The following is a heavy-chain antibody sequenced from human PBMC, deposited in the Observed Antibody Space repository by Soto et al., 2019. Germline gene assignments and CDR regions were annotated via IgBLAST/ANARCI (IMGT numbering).Heavy chain of an antibody. J-gene: IGHJ3*02. Sequence: GESLKISCKGSGYSLNTYWIGWVRQMPGIGLEWMGIIYPGNSDTRLSPSFQGQVTISADKSISTAYLQWSSLRASDTAIYYCAQSNNAYCGGDCYSGAFHIWGQGTMVTVSS. D-gene: IGHD2-21*02. CDR1: GYSLNTYW. V-gene: IGHV5-51*01. CDR2: IYPGNSDT. CDR3: AQSNNAYCGGDCYSGAFHI.